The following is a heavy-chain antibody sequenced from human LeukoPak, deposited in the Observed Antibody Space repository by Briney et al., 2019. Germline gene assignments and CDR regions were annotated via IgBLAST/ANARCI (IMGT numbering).Heavy chain of an antibody. J-gene: IGHJ6*03. CDR1: GFTFDDYT. Sequence: GGSLRLSCAASGFTFDDYTMHWVRQAPGKGLEWVSLISWDGGSTYYADSVKGRFTISRDNAKNSLYLQMNSLRAEDTAVYYCAREGRGISNYMDVWGKGTTVTVSS. CDR2: ISWDGGST. D-gene: IGHD3-10*01. V-gene: IGHV3-43*01. CDR3: AREGRGISNYMDV.